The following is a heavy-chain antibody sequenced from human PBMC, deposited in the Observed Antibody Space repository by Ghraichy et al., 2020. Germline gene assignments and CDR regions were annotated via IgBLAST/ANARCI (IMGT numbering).Heavy chain of an antibody. CDR2: IWYDGSNK. J-gene: IGHJ4*02. D-gene: IGHD6-13*01. V-gene: IGHV3-33*01. Sequence: GGSLRLSCAASGFTFSTYGMHWVPQAPGKGLEWVAIIWYDGSNKYYAASVKGRFTISRDNSKNTLYLQMTSLRAEDTAVYYCVRDRGYNNRWSEFNDWGQGTLVTVSS. CDR3: VRDRGYNNRWSEFND. CDR1: GFTFSTYG.